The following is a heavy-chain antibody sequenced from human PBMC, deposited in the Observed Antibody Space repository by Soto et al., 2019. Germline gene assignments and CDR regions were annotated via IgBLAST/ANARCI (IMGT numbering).Heavy chain of an antibody. D-gene: IGHD3-10*01. CDR3: AKSGITVVRGVIGDDAFDI. Sequence: GGSLRLSCAASGFTFSSYAMSWVRQAPGKGLEWVSAISGSGGSTYYADSVKGRFTISRDNSKNTLYLQMNSLRAEDTAVYYCAKSGITVVRGVIGDDAFDIWGQGTMVTVSS. V-gene: IGHV3-23*01. CDR1: GFTFSSYA. J-gene: IGHJ3*02. CDR2: ISGSGGST.